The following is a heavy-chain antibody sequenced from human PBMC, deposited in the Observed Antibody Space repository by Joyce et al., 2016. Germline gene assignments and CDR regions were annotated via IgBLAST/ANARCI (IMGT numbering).Heavy chain of an antibody. D-gene: IGHD5-24*01. CDR3: GRIRSGDVFDL. CDR2: IDWDDDE. Sequence: QVTLKESGPALVRPTQTLTLTCTFSGVSLTTSGVRVGWIRQPPVKALEWLARIDWDDDEFYSSFLKTRVTISKDTSKNQVVLTVANVDPADTATYYCGRIRSGDVFDLWGRSVLVTVSS. CDR1: GVSLTTSGVR. J-gene: IGHJ2*01. V-gene: IGHV2-70*04.